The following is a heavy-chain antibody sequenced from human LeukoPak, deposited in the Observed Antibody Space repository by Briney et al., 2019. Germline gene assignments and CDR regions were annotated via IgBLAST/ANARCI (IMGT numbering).Heavy chain of an antibody. Sequence: SETLSLTCTVSGGSISSGDYYWSWIRQPPGKGLEWIGEINHSGTSNSNPSLKTRATISVDTSKNQFSLKLRSVTAADTAVYYCARALQENYVRGSFRPLRRYFDRWGRGTLVAVSS. J-gene: IGHJ2*01. CDR2: INHSGTS. CDR1: GGSISSGDYY. D-gene: IGHD3-16*02. V-gene: IGHV4-30-4*01. CDR3: ARALQENYVRGSFRPLRRYFDR.